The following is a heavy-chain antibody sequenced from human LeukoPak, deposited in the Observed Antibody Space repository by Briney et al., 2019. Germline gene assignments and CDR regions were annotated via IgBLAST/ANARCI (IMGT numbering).Heavy chain of an antibody. J-gene: IGHJ3*01. CDR2: IYDSEGP. V-gene: IGHV4-30-2*01. CDR3: AGGIAYYQPSKNAFDF. Sequence: PSETLSLTCTVSGVSLSNAGYLWSWIRQPPGRGLEYIGYIYDSEGPYYNPSLKSRVTVSVDRSKNQFSLKVYSVSAADTAVYYCAGGIAYYQPSKNAFDFWGQGTMVIVSS. CDR1: GVSLSNAGYL. D-gene: IGHD2-2*01.